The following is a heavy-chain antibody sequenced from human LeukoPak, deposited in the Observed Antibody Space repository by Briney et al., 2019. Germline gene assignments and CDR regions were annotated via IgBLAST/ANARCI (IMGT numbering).Heavy chain of an antibody. D-gene: IGHD3-22*01. Sequence: PGGSLRLSCAASGYMFSDYYMAWIRQTPEKGLEWLSYISHSGSTIYYADSVKGRFTISRDNGKNSVYLQMNSLRAEDTAVYYCARRYYYDSSGNFDYWGQGTLVTVSS. CDR1: GYMFSDYY. V-gene: IGHV3-11*04. CDR2: ISHSGSTI. J-gene: IGHJ4*02. CDR3: ARRYYYDSSGNFDY.